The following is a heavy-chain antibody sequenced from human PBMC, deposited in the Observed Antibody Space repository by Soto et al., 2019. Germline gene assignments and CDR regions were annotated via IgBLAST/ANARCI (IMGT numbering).Heavy chain of an antibody. CDR3: IRKYYNTLGDY. CDR1: GFTFDDYA. V-gene: IGHV3-9*01. CDR2: TSWNHGGI. D-gene: IGHD3-9*01. Sequence: PGGSLRLSCVVSGFTFDDYAMHWVRQAPGKGLEWVSGTSWNHGGIGYADSVRGRFTVSRDNAKNSLYLQMNSLRREDTAFYYCIRKYYNTLGDYWGQGTLVTVSS. J-gene: IGHJ4*02.